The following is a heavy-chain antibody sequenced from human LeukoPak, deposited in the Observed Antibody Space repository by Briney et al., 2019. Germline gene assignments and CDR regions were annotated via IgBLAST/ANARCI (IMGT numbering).Heavy chain of an antibody. Sequence: GGSLRLSCAASGFTFSSYSMNWVRQAPGKGLEWVSYISSSSSTIYYADSVKGRFTISRDNAKNSLYLQMNSLRAEDTAVYYCARVGRYFDWFPFYWGQGTLVTVSS. CDR2: ISSSSSTI. J-gene: IGHJ4*02. D-gene: IGHD3-9*01. CDR1: GFTFSSYS. V-gene: IGHV3-48*01. CDR3: ARVGRYFDWFPFY.